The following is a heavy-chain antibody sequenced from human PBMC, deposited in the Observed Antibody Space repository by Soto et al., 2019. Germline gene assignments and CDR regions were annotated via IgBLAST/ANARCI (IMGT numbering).Heavy chain of an antibody. J-gene: IGHJ4*02. V-gene: IGHV3-48*03. CDR2: ISPSGKFI. D-gene: IGHD3-9*01. Sequence: EFQLVESGGGLVQPGGSLRLSCTVSGFTFSNYEMTWVRQAPGKGLEWISYISPSGKFIYYADSVKGRFTISRDNAKNSLYLHMNSLRAEDTAFYFCASPVLTGYHYYFAYWGQGTLVTVSS. CDR3: ASPVLTGYHYYFAY. CDR1: GFTFSNYE.